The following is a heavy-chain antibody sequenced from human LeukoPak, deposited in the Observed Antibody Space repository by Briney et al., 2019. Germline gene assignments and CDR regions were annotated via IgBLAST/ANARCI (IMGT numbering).Heavy chain of an antibody. Sequence: SVKVSCKASGGTFSSYAISWVRQAPGQGLEWMGGIIPIFGTANYAQKFQGRVTITADESTSTAYMELSSLRSEDTAAYYCARVVTPHGDYGGDYFDYWGQGTLVTVSS. CDR2: IIPIFGTA. CDR1: GGTFSSYA. V-gene: IGHV1-69*01. J-gene: IGHJ4*02. D-gene: IGHD4-23*01. CDR3: ARVVTPHGDYGGDYFDY.